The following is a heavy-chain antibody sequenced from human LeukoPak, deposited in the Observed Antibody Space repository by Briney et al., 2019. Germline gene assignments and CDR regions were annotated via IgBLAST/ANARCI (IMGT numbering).Heavy chain of an antibody. CDR2: ISRSASTI. Sequence: PGGSLRLSCAASGFTFSSYEMNWVRQAPGKGLEWVSYISRSASTIYYADSVKGRFTISRDNAKNSLYLQMNSLRAEDTAVYYCAREGREVTQFFDYWGQGTLVTVSS. D-gene: IGHD2-21*02. CDR1: GFTFSSYE. CDR3: AREGREVTQFFDY. V-gene: IGHV3-48*03. J-gene: IGHJ4*02.